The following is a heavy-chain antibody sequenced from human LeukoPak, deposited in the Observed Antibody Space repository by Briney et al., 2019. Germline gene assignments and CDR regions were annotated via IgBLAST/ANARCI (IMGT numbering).Heavy chain of an antibody. CDR1: GFTFSKFA. Sequence: GRSLRLSCAAAGFTFSKFAMHWVRQAPGKGLEWVAVVSYDGSYKYYADSVKGRFTISRDNAKNSLYLQVNSLRAEDTAVYYCARRGMTTTAIDYWGQGTLVTVSS. CDR2: VSYDGSYK. D-gene: IGHD4-17*01. CDR3: ARRGMTTTAIDY. J-gene: IGHJ4*02. V-gene: IGHV3-30*04.